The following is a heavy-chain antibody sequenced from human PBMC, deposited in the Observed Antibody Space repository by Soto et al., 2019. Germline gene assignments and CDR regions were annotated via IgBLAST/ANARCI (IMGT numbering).Heavy chain of an antibody. CDR2: IIGSGGTT. CDR1: GFTLSTYG. Sequence: EVQLLESGGGLVQPGGSLRLSCAASGFTLSTYGMNWVRQAPGKGLEWVSTIIGSGGTTYYADSVKGWFTISGDNSKNALYVQMLSLRVEDTSVYYCAKLALMTSVTPRTLFDSWCAGTRVTVSS. V-gene: IGHV3-23*01. D-gene: IGHD4-17*01. CDR3: AKLALMTSVTPRTLFDS. J-gene: IGHJ4*02.